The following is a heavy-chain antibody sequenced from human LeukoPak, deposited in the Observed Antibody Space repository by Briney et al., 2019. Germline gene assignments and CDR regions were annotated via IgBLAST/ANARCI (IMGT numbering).Heavy chain of an antibody. CDR2: IRHDGREK. J-gene: IGHJ6*02. CDR1: EFIFSSYW. V-gene: IGHV3-7*04. Sequence: GGSLRLSCAASEFIFSSYWMTWVRQAPGKAPEWVANIRHDGREKYYVGSVKGRFIISRDNAKNSLYLQMNSLRVEDTAIYYCAWGMDVWGQGTTVTVSS. CDR3: AWGMDV.